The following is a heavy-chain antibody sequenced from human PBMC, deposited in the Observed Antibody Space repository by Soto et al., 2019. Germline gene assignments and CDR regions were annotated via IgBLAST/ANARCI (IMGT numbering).Heavy chain of an antibody. J-gene: IGHJ4*02. V-gene: IGHV1-18*04. CDR1: GYTFTSYG. CDR2: ISAYNGNT. CDR3: ARGMYYYDSSASDY. D-gene: IGHD3-22*01. Sequence: LVKVSCKASGYTFTSYGISWVRQAPGQGLEWMGWISAYNGNTNYAQKLQGRVTMTTDTSTSTAYMELRSLRSDDTAVYYCARGMYYYDSSASDYWGQGTLRTVSS.